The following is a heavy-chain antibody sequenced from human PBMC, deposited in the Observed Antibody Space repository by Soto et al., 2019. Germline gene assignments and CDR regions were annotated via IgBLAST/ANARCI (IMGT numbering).Heavy chain of an antibody. CDR1: GYTFTSYG. V-gene: IGHV1-18*01. CDR3: ARTTYYYDISGYTHPATEYHFDY. Sequence: ASVKVSCKASGYTFTSYGISWVRQAPGQGLEWMGWISAYNGNTNYAQKLQGRVTMTTDTSTSTAYMELRSLRSDDTAVYYCARTTYYYDISGYTHPATEYHFDYWGQGTLVTVS. J-gene: IGHJ4*02. CDR2: ISAYNGNT. D-gene: IGHD3-22*01.